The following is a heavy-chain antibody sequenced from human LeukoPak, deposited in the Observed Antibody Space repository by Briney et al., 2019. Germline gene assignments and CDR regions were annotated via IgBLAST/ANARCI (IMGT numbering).Heavy chain of an antibody. CDR1: GDSVSSNSAA. CDR2: TYYRSKWYN. V-gene: IGHV6-1*01. J-gene: IGHJ6*02. Sequence: SQTLSLTCAISGDSVSSNSAAWNWIRQSPSRGLEWLGRTYYRSKWYNDYAVSVKSRITINPDTSKDQFSLQLNSVTPEDTAVYYCARNPYCSSTSWSDHCLGPYYYYGMDVWGQGTTVTVSS. CDR3: ARNPYCSSTSWSDHCLGPYYYYGMDV. D-gene: IGHD2-2*01.